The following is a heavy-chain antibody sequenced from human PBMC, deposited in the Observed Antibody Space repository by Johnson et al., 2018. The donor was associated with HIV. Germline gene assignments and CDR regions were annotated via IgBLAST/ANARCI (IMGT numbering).Heavy chain of an antibody. V-gene: IGHV3-33*06. CDR1: GFSFSNSV. Sequence: QMLLVESGGGVVQPGRSLRLSCAASGFSFSNSVMHWVRQAPGKGLEWVAVIWYDGSNKYYVESVKGRVTISRDNSKNTLYLQLNSLRAEDTAVYYCAKEKRQQLVRAFDIWGQGTMVTV. D-gene: IGHD6-13*01. CDR3: AKEKRQQLVRAFDI. J-gene: IGHJ3*02. CDR2: IWYDGSNK.